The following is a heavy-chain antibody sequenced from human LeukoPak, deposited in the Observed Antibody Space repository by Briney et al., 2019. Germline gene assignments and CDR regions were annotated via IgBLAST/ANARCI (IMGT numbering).Heavy chain of an antibody. J-gene: IGHJ4*02. D-gene: IGHD3-10*01. CDR3: ASLAETRSATGRSVDY. CDR1: GGTFSSYA. CDR2: IIPIFGTA. Sequence: GASVKVSCMASGGTFSSYAISWVRQAPGQGLEWMGGIIPIFGTANYAQKFQGRVTITADKSTSTAYMELSSLRSEDTAVYYCASLAETRSATGRSVDYWGQGTLVTVSS. V-gene: IGHV1-69*06.